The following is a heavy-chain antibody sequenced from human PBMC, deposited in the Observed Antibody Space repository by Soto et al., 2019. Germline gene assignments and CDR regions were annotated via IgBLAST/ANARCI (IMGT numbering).Heavy chain of an antibody. Sequence: SETLSLTCTVSGGSFSNDYWTWIRQSPGKGLEWIGYIFHSGITDYNPSLQSRVTISIDTSRNHFSLNLTSVTAADTAVYYCARDRYFYDSRGYYRTLDSWGQGTLVTVSS. CDR2: IFHSGIT. CDR1: GGSFSNDY. V-gene: IGHV4-59*01. CDR3: ARDRYFYDSRGYYRTLDS. J-gene: IGHJ4*02. D-gene: IGHD3-22*01.